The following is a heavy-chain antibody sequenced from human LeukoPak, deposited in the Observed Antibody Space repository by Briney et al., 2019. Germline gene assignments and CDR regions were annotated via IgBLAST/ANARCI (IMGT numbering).Heavy chain of an antibody. CDR1: GGSFSGYY. CDR3: ARGGYYYYYYYMDV. Sequence: SETLSLTCAVYGGSFSGYYWSWIRHPPGKRLEWIGEINHSGSTNYNPSLKSRVTISVDTSKNQFSLKLSSVTAADTAVYYCARGGYYYYYYYMDVWGKGTTVTISS. CDR2: INHSGST. J-gene: IGHJ6*03. V-gene: IGHV4-34*01.